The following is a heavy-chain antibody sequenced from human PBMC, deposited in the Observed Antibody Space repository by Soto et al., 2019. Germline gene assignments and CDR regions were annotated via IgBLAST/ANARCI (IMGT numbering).Heavy chain of an antibody. D-gene: IGHD2-2*01. CDR2: TYHSGST. Sequence: QLQLQESGSGLVKPSQTLSLTCAVSGGSISSGGYSWSWIRQPPGKGLEWIGYTYHSGSTYYNPALXRXLTISVVRSKSQFSLKLRSVTAADTAVYYCASVPDRWGQGTLVTVS. CDR3: ASVPDR. J-gene: IGHJ5*02. CDR1: GGSISSGGYS. V-gene: IGHV4-30-2*01.